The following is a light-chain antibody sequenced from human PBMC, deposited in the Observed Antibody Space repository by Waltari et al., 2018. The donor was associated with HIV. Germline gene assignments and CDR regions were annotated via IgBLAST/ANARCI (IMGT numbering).Light chain of an antibody. Sequence: QSALTQPASVSGSPGQSLTIPCTGSNRDVGGYHYVLWYQHHPGKATTFLIFDGSNRPLGVSSRFSGSKSGNTATLTIFGLQADDEAIYYCSSFTGSSTLVVFGGGTRLTVL. J-gene: IGLJ2*01. CDR3: SSFTGSSTLVV. CDR1: NRDVGGYHY. V-gene: IGLV2-14*03. CDR2: DGS.